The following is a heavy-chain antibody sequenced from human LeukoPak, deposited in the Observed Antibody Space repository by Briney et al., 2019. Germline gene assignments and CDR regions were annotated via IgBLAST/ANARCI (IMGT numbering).Heavy chain of an antibody. J-gene: IGHJ6*03. Sequence: GESLKISCQGSGYSFTSYWIGWVRQMPGKGLEWMGIIYPGDSDTRYSPSFQGQVTISADKSISTAYLQWSSLKASDTAMYYCARRGDSPSEYMDVWGKGTTVTVSS. V-gene: IGHV5-51*01. CDR3: ARRGDSPSEYMDV. CDR2: IYPGDSDT. CDR1: GYSFTSYW. D-gene: IGHD2-21*02.